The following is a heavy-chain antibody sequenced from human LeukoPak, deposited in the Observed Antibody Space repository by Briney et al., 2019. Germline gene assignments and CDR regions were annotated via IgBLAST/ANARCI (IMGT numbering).Heavy chain of an antibody. CDR1: GFTFSSYA. CDR3: AKADVDIVATMIDY. Sequence: GGSLRLSCAASGFTFSSYAMTWVRQAPGKGLEWVSTISDAGGTTYYTDSVKGRFTISRDNSKNTLYLQMNSLRAEDTAVYYCAKADVDIVATMIDYWGQGTLVTVSS. D-gene: IGHD5-12*01. J-gene: IGHJ4*02. V-gene: IGHV3-23*01. CDR2: ISDAGGTT.